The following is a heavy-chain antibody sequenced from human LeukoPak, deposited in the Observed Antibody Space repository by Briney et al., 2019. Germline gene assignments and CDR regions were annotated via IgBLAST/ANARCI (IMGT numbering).Heavy chain of an antibody. CDR2: IDIAGET. V-gene: IGHV3-13*01. Sequence: GGSLRLSCAAAGFRFSSHDMHWVRQPTGKGLEWVSGIDIAGETFYADSVEGRFTISRENAKNSFDLQMNSLRAGDTAVYYCARANLGVEDWYFDLWGRGTLVTVSS. CDR1: GFRFSSHD. CDR3: ARANLGVEDWYFDL. D-gene: IGHD2-2*01. J-gene: IGHJ2*01.